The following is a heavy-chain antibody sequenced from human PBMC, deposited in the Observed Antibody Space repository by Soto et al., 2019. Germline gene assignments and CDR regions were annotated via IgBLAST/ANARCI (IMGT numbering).Heavy chain of an antibody. J-gene: IGHJ3*02. CDR2: ISPIFRTA. CDR1: GGTFSNYP. D-gene: IGHD2-21*02. V-gene: IGHV1-69*13. Sequence: SVKVSCKASGGTFSNYPLSWVRQAPGQGLEWIGGISPIFRTANYAQKFQGRVTITADESTSTAYMELSSLRSEDTAVYYCARARLAYCGGDCYPRDAFDIWGQGTMVTVSS. CDR3: ARARLAYCGGDCYPRDAFDI.